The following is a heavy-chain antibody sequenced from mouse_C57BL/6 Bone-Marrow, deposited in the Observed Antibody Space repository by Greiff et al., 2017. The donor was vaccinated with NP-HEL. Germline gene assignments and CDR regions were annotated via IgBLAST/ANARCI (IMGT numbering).Heavy chain of an antibody. D-gene: IGHD3-2*02. CDR2: IDPSDSYT. V-gene: IGHV1-69*01. J-gene: IGHJ3*01. Sequence: VQLHQPGAELVMPGASVKLSCKASGYTFTSYWMHWVKQRPGQGLEWIGEIDPSDSYTNYTQKFKGKSTLTVDKSSSTAYMQLSSLTSEDSAVYYGSRQALWFAYWGQGTLVTVSA. CDR3: SRQALWFAY. CDR1: GYTFTSYW.